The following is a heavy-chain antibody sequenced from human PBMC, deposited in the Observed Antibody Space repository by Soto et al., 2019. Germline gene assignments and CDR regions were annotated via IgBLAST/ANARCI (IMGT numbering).Heavy chain of an antibody. CDR1: GYTFTGYA. CDR2: INAGNGNT. J-gene: IGHJ6*02. V-gene: IGHV1-3*01. CDR3: ARDDPYYGMDV. Sequence: ASVKVSCKASGYTFTGYAMHWVRQAPGQRLERMGWINAGNGNTKYSQKFQGRVTITRDTSASTAYMELSSLRSEDTAVYYCARDDPYYGMDVWGQGTTVTVSS.